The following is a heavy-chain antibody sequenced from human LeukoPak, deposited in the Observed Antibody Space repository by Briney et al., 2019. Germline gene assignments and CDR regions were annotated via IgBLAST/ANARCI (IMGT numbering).Heavy chain of an antibody. CDR2: IYYSGST. CDR1: GGSISSGGYY. D-gene: IGHD3-10*01. J-gene: IGHJ5*02. V-gene: IGHV4-31*03. CDR3: ATSVVGSGKVNWFDP. Sequence: LQTLSLTCTVSGGSISSGGYYWSWIRQHPGKGLEWIGYIYYSGSTYYNPSLKSRVTISVDTSKNQFSLKLSSVTAADTAVYYCATSVVGSGKVNWFDPWGQGTLVTVSS.